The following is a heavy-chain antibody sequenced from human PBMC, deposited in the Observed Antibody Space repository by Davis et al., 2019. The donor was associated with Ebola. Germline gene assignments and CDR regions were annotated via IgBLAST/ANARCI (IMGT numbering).Heavy chain of an antibody. CDR3: ARPYCSGGNCYSLGSGMDV. Sequence: PGGSLRLSCAASGFTFSSYWMHWVRQAPGKGLVWVSRINSDGSSTSYADSVKGRFTISRDNAKNTLYLQMNSLRAEDTAVYYCARPYCSGGNCYSLGSGMDVWGKGTTVTVSS. D-gene: IGHD2-15*01. CDR1: GFTFSSYW. CDR2: INSDGSST. J-gene: IGHJ6*04. V-gene: IGHV3-74*01.